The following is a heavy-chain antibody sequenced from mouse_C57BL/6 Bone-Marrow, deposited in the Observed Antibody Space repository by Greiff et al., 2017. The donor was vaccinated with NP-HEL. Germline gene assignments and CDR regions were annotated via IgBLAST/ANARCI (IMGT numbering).Heavy chain of an antibody. V-gene: IGHV14-4*01. J-gene: IGHJ1*03. CDR3: TTLYGSSWGYFDV. D-gene: IGHD1-1*01. Sequence: VQLKQSGAELVRPGASVKLSCTASGLNIKDDYMHWVKQRPEQGLEWIGWIDPENGDTEYASKFQGKATITADTSSNTAYLQLSSLTSEDTAVYYCTTLYGSSWGYFDVWGTGTTVTVSS. CDR2: IDPENGDT. CDR1: GLNIKDDY.